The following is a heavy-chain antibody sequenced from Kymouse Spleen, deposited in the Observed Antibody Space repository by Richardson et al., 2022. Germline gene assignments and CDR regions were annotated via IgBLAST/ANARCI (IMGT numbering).Heavy chain of an antibody. CDR2: IYYSGST. Sequence: QVQLQESGPGLVKPSETLSLTCTVSGGSVSSGSYYWSWIRQPPGKGLEWIGYIYYSGSTNYNPSLKSRVTISVDTSKNQFSLKLSSVTAADTAVYYCARLRWYDAFDIWGQGTMVTVSS. J-gene: IGHJ3*02. CDR1: GGSVSSGSYY. V-gene: IGHV4-61*01. CDR3: ARLRWYDAFDI. D-gene: IGHD4-23*01.